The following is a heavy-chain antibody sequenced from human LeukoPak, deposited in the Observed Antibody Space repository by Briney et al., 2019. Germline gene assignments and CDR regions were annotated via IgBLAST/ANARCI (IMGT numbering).Heavy chain of an antibody. D-gene: IGHD1-26*01. J-gene: IGHJ4*02. CDR1: GASISGSGYD. V-gene: IGHV4-39*01. CDR2: IYSSGST. Sequence: SETLSLTFTVSGASISGSGYDWGWLRRPPGKGLEWIGSIYSSGSTYYNASLQSRVTISIETSKNQSSLRLNSVTAADTAMYYCAKSGGYGLIEYWGQGTLVTVSS. CDR3: AKSGGYGLIEY.